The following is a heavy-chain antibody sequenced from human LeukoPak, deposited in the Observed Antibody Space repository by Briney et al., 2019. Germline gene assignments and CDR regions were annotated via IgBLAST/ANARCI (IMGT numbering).Heavy chain of an antibody. Sequence: ASVKVSCKASGYIFTKYGFTWVRQAPGQGLEWMGWISAYDGYTNHAQKFQGRVTMTTDSSMSTAYMELRSLRSDDTAVYYCARVSGSIVARLAWFDSWGQGTLVTVSS. CDR1: GYIFTKYG. J-gene: IGHJ5*01. CDR3: ARVSGSIVARLAWFDS. CDR2: ISAYDGYT. D-gene: IGHD6-6*01. V-gene: IGHV1-18*01.